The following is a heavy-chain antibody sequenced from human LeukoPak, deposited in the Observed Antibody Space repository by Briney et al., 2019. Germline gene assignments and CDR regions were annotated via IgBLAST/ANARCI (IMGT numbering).Heavy chain of an antibody. J-gene: IGHJ6*03. CDR3: ARDLYDSSGYYNYYYMDV. D-gene: IGHD3-22*01. V-gene: IGHV1-46*01. Sequence: ASVKVSCKASGYTFTSYYMHWVRQAPGQGLEWMGIINPSGGSTSYAQKFQGRVTMTRDMSTSTVYMELSSLRSEDTAVYYCARDLYDSSGYYNYYYMDVWGKGTTVTVSS. CDR2: INPSGGST. CDR1: GYTFTSYY.